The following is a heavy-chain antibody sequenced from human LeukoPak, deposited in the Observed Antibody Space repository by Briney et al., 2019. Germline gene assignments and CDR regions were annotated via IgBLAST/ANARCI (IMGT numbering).Heavy chain of an antibody. CDR2: IRRKSEGGTA. CDR1: GFTFTDAW. Sequence: KTGGSLRLSCAASGFTFTDAWICWVRQAPGRGLEWVGRIRRKSEGGTADYAAAVKGRFTISRDDSKNMVYLQMNSLKTEDTARYYCTTFWTGYYVVDYWGQGTLVTVSS. V-gene: IGHV3-15*01. CDR3: TTFWTGYYVVDY. J-gene: IGHJ4*02. D-gene: IGHD3-3*01.